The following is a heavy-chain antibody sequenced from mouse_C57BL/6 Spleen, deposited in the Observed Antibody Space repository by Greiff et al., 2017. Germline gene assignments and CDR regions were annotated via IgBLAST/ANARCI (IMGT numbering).Heavy chain of an antibody. J-gene: IGHJ2*01. CDR2: IDPETGGT. CDR1: GYTFTDYE. V-gene: IGHV1-15*01. Sequence: VQLQQSGAELVRPGASVTLSCKASGYTFTDYEMHWVKQTPVHGLEWLGAIDPETGGTAYNQKFKGKAILTADKSSSTAYMELRSLTSEDSAVYYCTRDYYGFDYWGQGTTLTVSS. CDR3: TRDYYGFDY. D-gene: IGHD1-1*01.